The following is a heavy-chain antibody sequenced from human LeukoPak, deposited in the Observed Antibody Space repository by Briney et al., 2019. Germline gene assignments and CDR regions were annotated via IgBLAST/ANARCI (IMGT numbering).Heavy chain of an antibody. V-gene: IGHV1-46*01. J-gene: IGHJ4*02. Sequence: GASVKVSCKASGYIFTSYYMHWVGQAAGQGLEWMGRINPICGSTSYAQKFQGRVTMTRDTSTSTVYMELRRLSSQDTAVSSCASEAGSRYYDSSRYFDYWGQGPLVTVSS. D-gene: IGHD3-22*01. CDR3: ASEAGSRYYDSSRYFDY. CDR1: GYIFTSYY. CDR2: INPICGST.